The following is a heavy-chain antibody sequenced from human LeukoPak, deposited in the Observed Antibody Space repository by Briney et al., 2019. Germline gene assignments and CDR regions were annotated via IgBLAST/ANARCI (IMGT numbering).Heavy chain of an antibody. Sequence: SETLSLTCGVSGGSISTTNWWTWVRHPPGEGLEWIGEVHLSGRTHYHTSLESRVTISVDMSENHISRRLTSVTAADTAFYCGAREGGPYRPLNYSGQGTLVTVSS. CDR2: VHLSGRT. CDR3: AREGGPYRPLNY. CDR1: GGSISTTNW. J-gene: IGHJ4*02. V-gene: IGHV4-4*01.